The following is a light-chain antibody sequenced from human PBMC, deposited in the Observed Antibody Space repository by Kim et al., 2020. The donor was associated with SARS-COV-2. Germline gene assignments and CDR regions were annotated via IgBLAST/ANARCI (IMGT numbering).Light chain of an antibody. CDR1: QVVGNQ. V-gene: IGKV1-13*02. Sequence: ARSTSVGDGVTIDCRAGQVVGNQIAWDQVKPGKAPKFLINDVSGFQTSRFSGSGYGTDFALTISDLRPGDSATHYCQHLNGYPITFGQGTRLEIK. J-gene: IGKJ5*01. CDR2: DVS. CDR3: QHLNGYPIT.